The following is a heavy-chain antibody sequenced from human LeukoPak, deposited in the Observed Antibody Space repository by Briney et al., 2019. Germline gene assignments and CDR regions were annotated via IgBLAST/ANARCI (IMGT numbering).Heavy chain of an antibody. J-gene: IGHJ4*02. D-gene: IGHD2-2*01. V-gene: IGHV3-30*03. CDR3: ARLVNSSFGY. CDR1: GFTFSSYW. CDR2: ISYDGSNK. Sequence: PGGSLRLSCAASGFTFSSYWMHWVRQAPGKGLEWVAVISYDGSNKYYADSVKGRFTISRDNSKNTLYLQMNSLRAEDTAVYYCARLVNSSFGYWGQGTLVTVSS.